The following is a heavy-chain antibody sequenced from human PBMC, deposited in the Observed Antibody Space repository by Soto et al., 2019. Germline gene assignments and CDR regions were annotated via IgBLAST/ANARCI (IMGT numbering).Heavy chain of an antibody. J-gene: IGHJ4*02. CDR2: IRQDGSEK. CDR3: ARETDTSAFEY. Sequence: EVQLVESGGGLVQPGGSLRLSCTASGFTFSNFWMSWVRQAPGKGLEWVANIRQDGSEKYNVYSVKGRFTISRDNTDNSLYLQMNNLTAEDTALYYCARETDTSAFEYWGQGTLVTVSS. V-gene: IGHV3-7*03. CDR1: GFTFSNFW.